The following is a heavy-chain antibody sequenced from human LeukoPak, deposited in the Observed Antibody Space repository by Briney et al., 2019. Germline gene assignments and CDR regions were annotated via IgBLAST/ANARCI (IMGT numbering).Heavy chain of an antibody. V-gene: IGHV4-31*03. Sequence: SETLSLTCTVSGGSISSGGYYWSWIRQHPGKGLEWIGYIYYSGSTYYNPSLKSRVTISVDTSKNQFSLKLSSVTAADTAVYYCARGPGIAAAGTYGDYWGQGTLVTVSS. CDR1: GGSISSGGYY. D-gene: IGHD6-13*01. CDR2: IYYSGST. J-gene: IGHJ4*02. CDR3: ARGPGIAAAGTYGDY.